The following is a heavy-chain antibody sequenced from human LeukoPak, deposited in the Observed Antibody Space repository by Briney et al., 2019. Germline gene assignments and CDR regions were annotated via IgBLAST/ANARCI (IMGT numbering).Heavy chain of an antibody. CDR2: IYYSGST. V-gene: IGHV4-59*08. J-gene: IGHJ4*02. D-gene: IGHD3-10*01. Sequence: SETLSLTCTVSGGSISSYYWSWVRQPPGKGLEWIGYIYYSGSTNYNPFLKSRVTISVDTSKNQFSLKLSSVNAADTAVYYCARHYSGTPYYFDYWGQGTLVTVSS. CDR1: GGSISSYY. CDR3: ARHYSGTPYYFDY.